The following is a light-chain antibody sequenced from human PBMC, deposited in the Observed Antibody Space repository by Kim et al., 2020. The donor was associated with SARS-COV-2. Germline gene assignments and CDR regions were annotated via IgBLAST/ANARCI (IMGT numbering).Light chain of an antibody. CDR1: QSVLYSSNNKNY. J-gene: IGKJ2*01. CDR3: HQYYTTPYT. CDR2: WAS. V-gene: IGKV4-1*01. Sequence: DIVMTQSPDSLAVSLGERATINCRSSQSVLYSSNNKNYLAWHQRRPGQPPKLLFYWASTRESGVPDRFSVSGSGTDFTLTISSLQAEDVAVYYCHQYYTTPYTFGQGTKLEI.